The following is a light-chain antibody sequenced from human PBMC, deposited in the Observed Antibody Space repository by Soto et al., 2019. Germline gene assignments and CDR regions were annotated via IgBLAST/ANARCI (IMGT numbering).Light chain of an antibody. Sequence: EIVLTQSPGTLSLSPGERATLSCRASQSVSSTFLAWYHHKPGQAPRLLIHGASRRAPGIPDRFGGSGSATDFTLTINRLEPEDFAVYYCQHYGSSPGYTFGQGTKVDIK. J-gene: IGKJ2*01. CDR3: QHYGSSPGYT. CDR2: GAS. CDR1: QSVSSTF. V-gene: IGKV3-20*01.